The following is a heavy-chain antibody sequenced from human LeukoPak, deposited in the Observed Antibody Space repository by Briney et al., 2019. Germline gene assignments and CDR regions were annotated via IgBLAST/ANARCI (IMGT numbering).Heavy chain of an antibody. Sequence: ASVKVSCKASGYTFTGYYMHWVRQAPGQGLEWMGWINPNSGGTNYAQKFQGRVTMTRDTSISTAYMELSRLRSDDTAVSYCTRAEGLLTSYYDSSGYNFDYWGQGTLVTVSS. CDR1: GYTFTGYY. CDR3: TRAEGLLTSYYDSSGYNFDY. V-gene: IGHV1-2*02. D-gene: IGHD3-22*01. CDR2: INPNSGGT. J-gene: IGHJ4*02.